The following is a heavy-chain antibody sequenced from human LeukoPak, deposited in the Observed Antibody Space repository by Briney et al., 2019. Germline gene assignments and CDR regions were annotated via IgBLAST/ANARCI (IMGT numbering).Heavy chain of an antibody. V-gene: IGHV3-30*04. Sequence: PGGSLRLSCAASGFTFSSYAMHWVRQAPGKGLEWVAVISYDGSNKYYADSVKGRFTISRDNSKNTLYLQMNSLRAEDTAVYYCASARPGNDGGQGTLVTVSS. CDR2: ISYDGSNK. CDR1: GFTFSSYA. D-gene: IGHD3-10*01. J-gene: IGHJ4*02. CDR3: ASARPGND.